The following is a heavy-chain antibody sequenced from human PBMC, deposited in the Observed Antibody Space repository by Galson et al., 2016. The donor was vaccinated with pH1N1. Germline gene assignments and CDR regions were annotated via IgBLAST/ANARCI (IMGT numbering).Heavy chain of an antibody. J-gene: IGHJ4*02. CDR2: MRSRTNNYST. CDR3: ALSDPTVGFTTSLDY. D-gene: IGHD1-26*01. V-gene: IGHV3-73*01. Sequence: SLRLSCAAPAFTFSGSSVHWVRQASGIGLEWIGRMRSRTNNYSTLYAASLKERFTISRDDSENTAYLQVTSLKMEDTAIYYCALSDPTVGFTTSLDYWGPGTLVTVSS. CDR1: AFTFSGSS.